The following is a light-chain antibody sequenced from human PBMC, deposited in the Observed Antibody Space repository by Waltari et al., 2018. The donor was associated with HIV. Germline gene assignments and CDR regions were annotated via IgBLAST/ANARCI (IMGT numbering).Light chain of an antibody. CDR2: SAS. CDR3: QQYGASRT. J-gene: IGKJ1*01. V-gene: IGKV3-20*01. CDR1: QYVSSSY. Sequence: EIVLTQSPGTLSLSPGDRATLSCRASQYVSSSYFAWYQQKPGKAPRLLIYSASSRATGIPDRFSGSGAGADFTRSVSRLEPEDFAVDYWQQYGASRTFGQGTKVEVK.